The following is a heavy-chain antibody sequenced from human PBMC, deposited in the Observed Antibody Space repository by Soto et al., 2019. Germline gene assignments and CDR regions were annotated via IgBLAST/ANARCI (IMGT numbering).Heavy chain of an antibody. J-gene: IGHJ5*02. CDR2: INHSGST. D-gene: IGHD6-6*01. CDR1: GGSFSGYY. CDR3: AREGRLSNWFDP. V-gene: IGHV4-34*01. Sequence: QVQLQQWGAGLLKPSETLSLTCAVYGGSFSGYYWSWIRQPPGKGLEWIGEINHSGSTNYNPSLKSRFTISVDTSKNQFSLKLSSVTAADTAVYYCAREGRLSNWFDPWGQGTLVTVSS.